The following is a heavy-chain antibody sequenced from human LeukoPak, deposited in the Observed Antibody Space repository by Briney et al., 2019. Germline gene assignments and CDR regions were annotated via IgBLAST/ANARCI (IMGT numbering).Heavy chain of an antibody. J-gene: IGHJ4*02. Sequence: GRSLRLSSAAPGFTFSSYGMHWVRQAPGKGLGGVAVISYDGSNKYYAYSVKGRFTRSRDNSKNTLYLQMNNLRAEDTAVYYCVIAVADDGFDYWGQGTLVTVSS. V-gene: IGHV3-30*03. CDR1: GFTFSSYG. CDR2: ISYDGSNK. D-gene: IGHD6-19*01. CDR3: VIAVADDGFDY.